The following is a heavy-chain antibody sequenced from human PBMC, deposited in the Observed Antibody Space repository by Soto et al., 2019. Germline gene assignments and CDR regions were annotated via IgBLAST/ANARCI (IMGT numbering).Heavy chain of an antibody. D-gene: IGHD2-15*01. J-gene: IGHJ3*01. Sequence: EVQLVESGGGLVMPGGSLRLSCAASGFTFSAYHMNWVRQAPGKGLEWVSSINPTSSHIYYADSVRGRFTISRDDSKNSVSLQMNSLSTEDAALYYCAREYCGGGCCYLRRDAFDVWGQGTMVTVSS. CDR3: AREYCGGGCCYLRRDAFDV. CDR2: INPTSSHI. V-gene: IGHV3-21*01. CDR1: GFTFSAYH.